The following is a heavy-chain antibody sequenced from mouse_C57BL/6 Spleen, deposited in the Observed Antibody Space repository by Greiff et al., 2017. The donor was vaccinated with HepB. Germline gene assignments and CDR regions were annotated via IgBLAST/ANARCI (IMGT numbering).Heavy chain of an antibody. J-gene: IGHJ3*01. CDR1: GYSITSGYD. Sequence: VQLKQSGPGMVKPSQSLSLTCTVTGYSITSGYDWHWIRHFPGNKLEWMGYISYSGSTNYNPSLKSRISITHDTSKNHFFLKLNSVTTEDTATYYCARGGYGTPFAYWGQGTLVTVSA. CDR2: ISYSGST. D-gene: IGHD1-1*01. V-gene: IGHV3-1*01. CDR3: ARGGYGTPFAY.